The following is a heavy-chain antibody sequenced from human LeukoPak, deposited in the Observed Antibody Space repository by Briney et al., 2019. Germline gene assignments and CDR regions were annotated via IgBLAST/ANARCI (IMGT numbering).Heavy chain of an antibody. CDR1: GFTLSKLW. D-gene: IGHD5-12*01. CDR2: KKQDGSDI. J-gene: IGHJ4*02. V-gene: IGHV3-7*01. Sequence: PGGSLRLFCAACGFTLSKLWMGCVPQAPGRGVLRVADKKQDGSDIYYVDSVKGRFTISRDTAKDSLYLQMNSLRAEDTAVYYCARDRGHSGYDIYDYWGQGTLVTVSS. CDR3: ARDRGHSGYDIYDY.